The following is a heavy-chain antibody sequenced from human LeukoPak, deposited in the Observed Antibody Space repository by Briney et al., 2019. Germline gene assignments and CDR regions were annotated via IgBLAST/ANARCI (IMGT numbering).Heavy chain of an antibody. J-gene: IGHJ6*03. D-gene: IGHD6-25*01. V-gene: IGHV3-53*01. CDR2: IYAGGST. Sequence: GGSLRLSCAASGFTFSDFAMSWVRQAPGKGLEWVSVIYAGGSTYYADSVKGRFTISRDNSKNTLYLLMNNLRAEDTAVYYCARAQRGDYMDVWGKGTTVTISS. CDR1: GFTFSDFA. CDR3: ARAQRGDYMDV.